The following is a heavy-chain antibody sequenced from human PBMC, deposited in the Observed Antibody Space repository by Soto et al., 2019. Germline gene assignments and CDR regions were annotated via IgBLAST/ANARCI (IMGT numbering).Heavy chain of an antibody. CDR1: VFPFSCYS. CDR2: ISSSSSSI. Sequence: VGSRRLPFAASVFPFSCYSVHWVRHAPGKALEGFLFISSSSSSISYPDPVKGRFTTSRDNAKNSLYLQMNSLRAEDTAVYYCERDHRRVTIFGRDYHYIAVWGKGNTVTVSS. D-gene: IGHD3-3*01. J-gene: IGHJ6*03. CDR3: ERDHRRVTIFGRDYHYIAV. V-gene: IGHV3-21*01.